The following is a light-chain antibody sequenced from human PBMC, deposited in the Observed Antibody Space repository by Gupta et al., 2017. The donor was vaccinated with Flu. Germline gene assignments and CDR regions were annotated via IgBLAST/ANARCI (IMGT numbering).Light chain of an antibody. V-gene: IGLV2-8*01. CDR3: SSYAGSNRGV. CDR1: SSDVGGYHS. J-gene: IGLJ3*02. Sequence: SSDVGGYHSVSWYQQHPAKAPKLLIYEVSKRPSGVPDRFSGSKSGNAASLTVSGLQAEDEADYYCSSYAGSNRGVFGGGTKLTVL. CDR2: EVS.